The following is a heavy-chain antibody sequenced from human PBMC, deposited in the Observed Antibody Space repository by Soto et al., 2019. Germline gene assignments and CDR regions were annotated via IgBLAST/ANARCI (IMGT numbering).Heavy chain of an antibody. J-gene: IGHJ4*02. CDR2: ISGSGGST. CDR1: GFTFSSYA. Sequence: GGSLRLSCAASGFTFSSYAMSWVRQAPGKGLEWVSAISGSGGSTYYADSVKGRFTISRDNSKNTLYLQMNSLRAEDTAVYYCAKDGIAAPGYFDYWGQETLVTVSS. V-gene: IGHV3-23*01. CDR3: AKDGIAAPGYFDY. D-gene: IGHD6-13*01.